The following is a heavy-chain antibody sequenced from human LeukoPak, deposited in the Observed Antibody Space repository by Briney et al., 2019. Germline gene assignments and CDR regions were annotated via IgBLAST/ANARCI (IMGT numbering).Heavy chain of an antibody. V-gene: IGHV3-30*18. D-gene: IGHD3-10*01. CDR3: AKSADSSGSTKFDP. CDR2: ISYDGSNK. CDR1: GFTFSSYG. Sequence: PGGSLRLSCAASGFTFSSYGMHWVRQAPGKGLEWVAVISYDGSNKYYADSVKGRFTISRDNSKNTLYLQMNSLRAEDTAVYYCAKSADSSGSTKFDPWGQGTLVTVSS. J-gene: IGHJ5*02.